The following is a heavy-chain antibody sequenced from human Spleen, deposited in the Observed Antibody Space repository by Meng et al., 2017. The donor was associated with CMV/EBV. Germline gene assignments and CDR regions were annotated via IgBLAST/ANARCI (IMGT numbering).Heavy chain of an antibody. CDR3: ARKIAGSSFFDY. J-gene: IGHJ4*02. CDR1: GYSISSSNW. D-gene: IGHD6-13*01. CDR2: IYYSGST. Sequence: WAVAGYSISSSNWWGWIRQPPGKGLEWIGYIYYSGSTHYNPSLKSRVTMSVDTSKNQFSLKLSSVTAVDTAVYYCARKIAGSSFFDYWGQGTLVTVSS. V-gene: IGHV4-28*01.